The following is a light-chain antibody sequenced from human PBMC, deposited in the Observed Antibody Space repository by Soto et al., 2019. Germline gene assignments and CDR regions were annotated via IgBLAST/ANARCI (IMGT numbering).Light chain of an antibody. V-gene: IGLV2-14*01. CDR1: SSDVGGYNY. J-gene: IGLJ1*01. CDR3: SSHTTSNTPLYV. CDR2: EVN. Sequence: QSALTQPASVSGSPGQSITISCTGTSSDVGGYNYVFWYQHHPGKAPKLMIYEVNNRPSGVSDRFSGSKSGNTASLTISGLQAEDEADYYCSSHTTSNTPLYVFGTGTKLTVL.